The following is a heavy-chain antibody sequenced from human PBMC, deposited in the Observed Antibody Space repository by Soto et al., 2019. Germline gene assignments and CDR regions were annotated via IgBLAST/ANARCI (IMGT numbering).Heavy chain of an antibody. Sequence: GASVKVSCKASRDTFRTSAISWVRQAPGQGLEWLGGIMPMLGTASYAQKFHGRVTITADDSTTTAYMELSSLRSENTAVYYCAKHFVGPLGNYYHYYYGMDVWAKGPRSPSP. CDR3: AKHFVGPLGNYYHYYYGMDV. CDR1: RDTFRTSA. CDR2: IMPMLGTA. D-gene: IGHD2-21*01. V-gene: IGHV1-69*13. J-gene: IGHJ6*02.